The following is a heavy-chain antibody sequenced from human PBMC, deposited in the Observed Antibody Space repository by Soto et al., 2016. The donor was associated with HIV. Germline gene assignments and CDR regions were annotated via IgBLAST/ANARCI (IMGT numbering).Heavy chain of an antibody. CDR1: GGSVSSGSYY. D-gene: IGHD1-7*01. Sequence: QLQLQESGPGLVKASETLSLTCTVSGGSVSSGSYYWNWIRQPPGKGLEWIGYIYYSGSTNYNPSLKSRVIISLDTSKNQFSLQLSSVTAADTAVYYCARDRGVGMGTTDAFDSLGPRDSWSPSLQ. J-gene: IGHJ3*01. CDR2: IYYSGST. V-gene: IGHV4-61*01. CDR3: ARDRGVGMGTTDAFDS.